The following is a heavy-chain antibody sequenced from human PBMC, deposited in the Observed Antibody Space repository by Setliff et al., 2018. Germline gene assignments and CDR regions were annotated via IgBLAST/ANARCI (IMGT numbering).Heavy chain of an antibody. J-gene: IGHJ6*03. CDR3: ATDVNQWDPTYMDV. Sequence: GASVKVSCKTSGFSFTSFGFSWVRQAPGQGLEWMGSISGYTGETNYAQKFQARVTMTADTSTKTVYMELRALTSDDTAVYYCATDVNQWDPTYMDVWGEGTTVTVSS. CDR2: ISGYTGET. CDR1: GFSFTSFG. D-gene: IGHD1-26*01. V-gene: IGHV1-18*01.